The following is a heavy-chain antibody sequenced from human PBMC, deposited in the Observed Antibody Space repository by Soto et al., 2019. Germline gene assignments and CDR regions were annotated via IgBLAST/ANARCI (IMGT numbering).Heavy chain of an antibody. CDR1: GFIFSSYS. J-gene: IGHJ4*02. CDR3: ARDRCSGGSCYSIDY. D-gene: IGHD2-15*01. Sequence: EVQLVESGGGLVKPGGSLRLSCAASGFIFSSYSMNWVRQAPGKGLEWVSFISSSSTYTYYAESAKGRFTICRDSAKNSLYLEMTSLRAEDTAVYYCARDRCSGGSCYSIDYWGQGTLVTVSS. CDR2: ISSSSTYT. V-gene: IGHV3-21*01.